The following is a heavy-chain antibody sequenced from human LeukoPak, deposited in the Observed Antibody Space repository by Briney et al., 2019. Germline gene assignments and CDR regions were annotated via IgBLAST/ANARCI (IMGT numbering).Heavy chain of an antibody. CDR2: INHSGST. CDR1: GGSFSGYY. CDR3: ARGRTVPRYRIDY. D-gene: IGHD1-1*01. J-gene: IGHJ4*02. V-gene: IGHV4-34*01. Sequence: SETLSLTCAVYGGSFSGYYWNWIRQPPGKGLEWIGEINHSGSTNYNPSLKSRVTISVDTSKNQFSLKLSSVTAADTAVYYCARGRTVPRYRIDYWGQGTLVTVSS.